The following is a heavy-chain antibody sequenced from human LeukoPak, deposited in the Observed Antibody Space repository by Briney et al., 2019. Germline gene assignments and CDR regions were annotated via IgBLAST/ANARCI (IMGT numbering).Heavy chain of an antibody. D-gene: IGHD6-6*01. Sequence: SETLSLTCAVSGGSISSSNWWSWVRQPPGKGLEWIGEIYHSGSTNYNPSLKSRVTISVDESKNQFSLKLSSVTAADTAVYYCARGFGALEQLAYIFDYWGQGTLVTVSS. V-gene: IGHV4-4*02. CDR3: ARGFGALEQLAYIFDY. J-gene: IGHJ4*02. CDR1: GGSISSSNW. CDR2: IYHSGST.